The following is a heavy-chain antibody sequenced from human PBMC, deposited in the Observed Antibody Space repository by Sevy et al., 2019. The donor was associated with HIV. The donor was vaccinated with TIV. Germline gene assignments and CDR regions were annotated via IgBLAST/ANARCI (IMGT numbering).Heavy chain of an antibody. CDR2: INHSGST. CDR3: ARGSMVRGVSNWFVP. D-gene: IGHD3-10*01. Sequence: SETLSLTCAVYGGSFSGYYWSWIRQPPGKGLEWIGEINHSGSTNYNPSLKSRVTISVDTSKNQFSLKLSSLTAADTAVYYCARGSMVRGVSNWFVPWGQGTLVTVSS. V-gene: IGHV4-34*01. J-gene: IGHJ5*02. CDR1: GGSFSGYY.